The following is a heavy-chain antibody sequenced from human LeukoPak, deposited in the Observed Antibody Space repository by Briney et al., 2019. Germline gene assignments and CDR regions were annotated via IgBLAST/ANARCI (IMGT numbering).Heavy chain of an antibody. D-gene: IGHD3-22*01. J-gene: IGHJ2*01. V-gene: IGHV4-38-2*01. CDR3: ARHSGYYYDSSGYYYPHYWYFDL. CDR1: GYSISSGYY. CDR2: IYHSGST. Sequence: PSETVSLTCAVSGYSISSGYYWGWIRQPPGKGLEWIGSIYHSGSTYYNPSLKSRVTISVDTSKNQFSLKLSSVTAADTAVYYCARHSGYYYDSSGYYYPHYWYFDLWGRGTLVTVSS.